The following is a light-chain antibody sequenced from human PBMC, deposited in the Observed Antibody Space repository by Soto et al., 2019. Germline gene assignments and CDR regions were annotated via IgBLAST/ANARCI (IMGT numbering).Light chain of an antibody. J-gene: IGKJ1*01. Sequence: EIVLTQSPGTLSLSPGERATLSCRASQSVSSSYLAWYQQKPGQAPRLLIYGASSRATGIPDRFSGSGSGTDFSLTISRLEPEDFAVYYCRQYGGSLWTCGQGTKVEIK. V-gene: IGKV3-20*01. CDR3: RQYGGSLWT. CDR2: GAS. CDR1: QSVSSSY.